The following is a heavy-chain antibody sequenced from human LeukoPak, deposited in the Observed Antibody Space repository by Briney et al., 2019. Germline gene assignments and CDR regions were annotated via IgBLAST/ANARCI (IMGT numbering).Heavy chain of an antibody. CDR2: IYYSGST. Sequence: SETLSLTCTVSGGSISSYYWSWIRQPPGKGLEWIGYIYYSGSTNYNPSLKSRVTISVDTSKNQFSLKLSSVTAADTAVYYCASSLLHRVVQIWFGEPPDYWGQGTLVTVSS. V-gene: IGHV4-59*08. J-gene: IGHJ4*02. CDR3: ASSLLHRVVQIWFGEPPDY. D-gene: IGHD3-10*01. CDR1: GGSISSYY.